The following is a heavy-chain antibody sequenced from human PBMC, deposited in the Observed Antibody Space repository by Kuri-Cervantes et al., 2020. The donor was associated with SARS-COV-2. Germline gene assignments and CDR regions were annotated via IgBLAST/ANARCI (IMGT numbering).Heavy chain of an antibody. CDR3: ARAYTPGYCYAIDY. V-gene: IGHV1-69*10. J-gene: IGHJ4*02. CDR2: IIPILGIA. D-gene: IGHD5-18*01. Sequence: SVKVSCKASGGTFSSYAISWVRQAPGQGLEWMGGIIPILGIANYAQKFQGRVTMTRDTSTSTVYMELSSLRSEDTAVYYCARAYTPGYCYAIDYWGQGTLVTVSS. CDR1: GGTFSSYA.